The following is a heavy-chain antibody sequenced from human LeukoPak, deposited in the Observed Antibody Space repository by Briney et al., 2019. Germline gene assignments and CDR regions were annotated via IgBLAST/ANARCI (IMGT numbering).Heavy chain of an antibody. Sequence: SVKVSCKASGYTFTGYYMHWVRQAPGQGLEWMGWINPNSGGTNYAQKFQGRVTMTRDTSISTAYMELSRLRSDDTAMYYCARVVVRGVIITSVLGYWGQGTLVTVSS. CDR2: INPNSGGT. CDR1: GYTFTGYY. D-gene: IGHD3-10*01. CDR3: ARVVVRGVIITSVLGY. J-gene: IGHJ4*02. V-gene: IGHV1-2*02.